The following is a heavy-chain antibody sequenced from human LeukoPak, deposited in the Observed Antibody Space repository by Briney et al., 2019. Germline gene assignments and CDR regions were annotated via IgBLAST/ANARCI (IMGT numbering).Heavy chain of an antibody. J-gene: IGHJ4*02. D-gene: IGHD3-22*01. V-gene: IGHV4-4*02. Sequence: PSGTLSLTCAVSGGSISSSDWWSWVRQPPGKGLEWTGEINHSGSTNYNPSLKSRVTISVDTSKNQFSLKLSSVTAADTAVYYCASITMISLWGQGTLVTVSS. CDR1: GGSISSSDW. CDR2: INHSGST. CDR3: ASITMISL.